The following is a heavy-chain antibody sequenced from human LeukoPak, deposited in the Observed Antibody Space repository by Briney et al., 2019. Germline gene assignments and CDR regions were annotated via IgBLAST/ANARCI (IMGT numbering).Heavy chain of an antibody. D-gene: IGHD3-22*01. V-gene: IGHV4-59*01. CDR3: ARDGGYYDSSGYFHWYFDL. Sequence: SETLSLTCTVSGGSISSYYWSWIRQPPGKGLEWIGCIYYSGSTNYNPSLKSRVTISVDTSKNQFSLKLSSVTAADTAVYYCARDGGYYDSSGYFHWYFDLWGRGTLVTVSS. CDR1: GGSISSYY. J-gene: IGHJ2*01. CDR2: IYYSGST.